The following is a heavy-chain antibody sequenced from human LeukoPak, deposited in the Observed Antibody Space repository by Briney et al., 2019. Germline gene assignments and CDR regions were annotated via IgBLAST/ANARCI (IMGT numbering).Heavy chain of an antibody. CDR3: ARDQYCSSTSCYKTHYYYYYMDV. Sequence: PGGSLRLSCAASGFTFSDYYTSWIRQAPGKGLEWVSYISSSGSTIYYADSVKGRFTISRDNAKNSLYLQMNSLRAEDTAVYYCARDQYCSSTSCYKTHYYYYYMDVWGKGTTVTVSS. CDR2: ISSSGSTI. CDR1: GFTFSDYY. V-gene: IGHV3-11*04. D-gene: IGHD2-2*01. J-gene: IGHJ6*03.